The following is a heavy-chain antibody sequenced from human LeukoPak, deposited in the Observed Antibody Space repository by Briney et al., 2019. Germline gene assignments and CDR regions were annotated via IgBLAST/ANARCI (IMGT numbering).Heavy chain of an antibody. V-gene: IGHV4-34*01. D-gene: IGHD5-24*01. CDR1: GGSFSGYY. CDR2: INHSGST. Sequence: SETLSLTCAVYGGSFSGYYWSWIRQPPGKGLEWIGEINHSGSTNYNPSLKSRVTISVDTSKNQFSLKLSSVTAADTAVYYCARLRDGYPYYFDYWGQGTLVTVSS. J-gene: IGHJ4*02. CDR3: ARLRDGYPYYFDY.